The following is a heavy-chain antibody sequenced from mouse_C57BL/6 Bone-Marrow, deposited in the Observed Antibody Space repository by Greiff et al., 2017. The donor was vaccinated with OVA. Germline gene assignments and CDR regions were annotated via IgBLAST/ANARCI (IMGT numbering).Heavy chain of an antibody. CDR2: IDPSDSYT. V-gene: IGHV1-69*01. D-gene: IGHD1-1*01. Sequence: QVQLQQPGAELVMPGASVKLSCKASGYTFTSYWMHWVKQRPGQGLEWIGEIDPSDSYTNYNQKFKGKSTLTVDTSSSTAYMQLSSLTSEDSAVYYCARGGGSSYWYFDVWGTGTTVTVSS. J-gene: IGHJ1*03. CDR1: GYTFTSYW. CDR3: ARGGGSSYWYFDV.